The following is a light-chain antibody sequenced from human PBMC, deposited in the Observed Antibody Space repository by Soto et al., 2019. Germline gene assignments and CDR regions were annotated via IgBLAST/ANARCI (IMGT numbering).Light chain of an antibody. J-gene: IGKJ4*01. CDR3: QQRRDWPLT. Sequence: PGERATLSCRGSQSVSFYLAWYQQKPGQAPRVLIYDASNRATGIPARFSGSGSGTDFTLTISSLEPEDFAVYYCQQRRDWPLTFGGGTKVEIK. V-gene: IGKV3-11*01. CDR2: DAS. CDR1: QSVSFY.